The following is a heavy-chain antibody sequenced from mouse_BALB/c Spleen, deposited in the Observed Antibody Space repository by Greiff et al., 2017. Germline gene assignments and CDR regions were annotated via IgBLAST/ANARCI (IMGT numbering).Heavy chain of an antibody. CDR3: ARRFAY. CDR2: ISYSGST. J-gene: IGHJ3*01. CDR1: GSSFPSGY. V-gene: IGHV3-8*02. Sequence: EVQVVESGPSLVTPSQTLSLPCSVSGSSFPSGYWNWIRNFPGNKLESMGYISYSGSTYYNPSLKSRISITRDTSKNQYYLQLNSVTTEDTATYYCARRFAYWGQGTLVTVSA.